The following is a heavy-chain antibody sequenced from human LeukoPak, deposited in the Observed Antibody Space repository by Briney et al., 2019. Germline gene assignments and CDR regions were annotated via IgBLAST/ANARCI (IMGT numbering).Heavy chain of an antibody. Sequence: GGSLRLSCAASGFTLSSYRMSWVRQAPGKGLEWVANIKQDGSEKYYVDSVKGRFTISRDNAKNSLYLQMNSLRAEDTAVYYCARDDYGVCGIYYYYYMDVWGKGTTVTVSS. CDR1: GFTLSSYR. D-gene: IGHD4-17*01. J-gene: IGHJ6*03. CDR2: IKQDGSEK. CDR3: ARDDYGVCGIYYYYYMDV. V-gene: IGHV3-7*01.